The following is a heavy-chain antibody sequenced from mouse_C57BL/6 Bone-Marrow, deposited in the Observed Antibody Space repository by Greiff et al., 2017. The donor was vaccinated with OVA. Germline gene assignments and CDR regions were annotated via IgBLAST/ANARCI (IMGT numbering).Heavy chain of an antibody. Sequence: VQLQQSGPELVKPGASVKISCKASGYSFTGYYMNWVKQSPEKSLEWIGEINPSTGGPTYNQKFTAKATFPVDKSASTADMQLKSMTSEDSAVDYGARGGYSNYGWYFDVWGTGTTVTVSS. CDR2: INPSTGGP. D-gene: IGHD2-5*01. CDR3: ARGGYSNYGWYFDV. J-gene: IGHJ1*03. V-gene: IGHV1-42*01. CDR1: GYSFTGYY.